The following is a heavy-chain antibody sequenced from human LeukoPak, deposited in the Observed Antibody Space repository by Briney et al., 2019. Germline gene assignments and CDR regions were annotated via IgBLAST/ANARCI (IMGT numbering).Heavy chain of an antibody. CDR3: ARDAPPGVRGVIRWFDP. Sequence: ASVKVSCKASEYTFTGYYFHWVRQTPGQGLEWLGWINPNNGGTKYAQKFQGRVIMTRDTSISTAYMELSSLRSEDTAVYYCARDAPPGVRGVIRWFDPWGQGTLVTVSS. V-gene: IGHV1-2*02. J-gene: IGHJ5*02. D-gene: IGHD3-10*01. CDR2: INPNNGGT. CDR1: EYTFTGYY.